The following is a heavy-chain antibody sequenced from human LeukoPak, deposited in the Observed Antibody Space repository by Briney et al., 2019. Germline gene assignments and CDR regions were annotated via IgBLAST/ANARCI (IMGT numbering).Heavy chain of an antibody. Sequence: SETLSLTCTVSGGSISNYYWSWIRQPPGKGLEWIGYISYSGSTNYNPSLKSRVTISVDTSKNQFSLKLSSVTAADTAVYYCARDDGYFDSWGQGTLVTVSS. J-gene: IGHJ4*02. CDR3: ARDDGYFDS. CDR2: ISYSGST. CDR1: GGSISNYY. V-gene: IGHV4-59*12.